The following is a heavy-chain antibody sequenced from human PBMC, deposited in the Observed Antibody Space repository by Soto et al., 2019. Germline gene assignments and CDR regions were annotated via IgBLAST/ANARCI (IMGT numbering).Heavy chain of an antibody. CDR1: GGSISSGDYY. CDR2: IYYSGST. J-gene: IGHJ5*02. CDR3: AREARVYDFGGWFDP. Sequence: SETLSLTCTVSGGSISSGDYYWSWIRQPPGKGLEWIGYIYYSGSTYYNPSLKSRVTISVDTSKNQFSLKLSSVTAADTAVYYCAREARVYDFGGWFDPWGQGTLVTV. V-gene: IGHV4-30-4*01. D-gene: IGHD3-3*01.